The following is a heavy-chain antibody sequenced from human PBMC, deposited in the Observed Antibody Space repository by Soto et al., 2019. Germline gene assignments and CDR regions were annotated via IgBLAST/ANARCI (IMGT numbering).Heavy chain of an antibody. CDR3: ARDLEWLRDFRDYYGMDV. Sequence: APVKVSCTASGYSFTRCHMPWVCQAPAQGLEWIGIINPSGGSTSYAQKFQGRVTMTRDTSTSTVYMELSSLRSEDTAVYYCARDLEWLRDFRDYYGMDVWGQGTTVTVSS. V-gene: IGHV1-46*01. D-gene: IGHD5-12*01. CDR1: GYSFTRCH. CDR2: INPSGGST. J-gene: IGHJ6*02.